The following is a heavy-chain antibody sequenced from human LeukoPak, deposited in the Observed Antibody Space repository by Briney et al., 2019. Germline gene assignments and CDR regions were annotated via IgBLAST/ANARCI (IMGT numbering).Heavy chain of an antibody. D-gene: IGHD3-16*01. CDR2: ISSSGSTI. CDR3: ASSWGYYFDY. J-gene: IGHJ4*02. CDR1: GFTFSSYE. Sequence: GGSLRLSCAASGFTFSSYEMNWVRQAPGKGLEWVSYISSSGSTIYYADSVRGRFTISRDNAKNSLYLQMNSLRAEDTAVYYCASSWGYYFDYWGQGTLVTVSS. V-gene: IGHV3-48*03.